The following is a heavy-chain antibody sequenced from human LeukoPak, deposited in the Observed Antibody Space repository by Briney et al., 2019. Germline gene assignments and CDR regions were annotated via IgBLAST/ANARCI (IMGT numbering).Heavy chain of an antibody. Sequence: ASVKVSCKASGYTFTGYYMHWVRQAPGQGLERMGWINPNSGGTNYAQKFQGRVTMTRDTSISTAYMELSRLRSDDTAVYYCARVVFVAATGYFDYWGQGTLVTVSS. V-gene: IGHV1-2*02. CDR2: INPNSGGT. D-gene: IGHD2-21*02. CDR1: GYTFTGYY. J-gene: IGHJ4*02. CDR3: ARVVFVAATGYFDY.